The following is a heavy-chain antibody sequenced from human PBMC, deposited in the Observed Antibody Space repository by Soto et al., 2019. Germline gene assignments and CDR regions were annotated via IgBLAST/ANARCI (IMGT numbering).Heavy chain of an antibody. D-gene: IGHD6-19*01. CDR1: GGSISSSNW. CDR2: IYHSGST. CDR3: ARVSVAGTRFDY. V-gene: IGHV4-4*02. Sequence: QVQLQESGPGLVKPSGTLSLTCAVSGGSISSSNWWSWVRQPPGKGLEWIGEIYHSGSTNYNPSPQTPVTISVDTSKNHFSLKLSSVPAADTAVYYCARVSVAGTRFDYGGQGTLVTVSS. J-gene: IGHJ4*02.